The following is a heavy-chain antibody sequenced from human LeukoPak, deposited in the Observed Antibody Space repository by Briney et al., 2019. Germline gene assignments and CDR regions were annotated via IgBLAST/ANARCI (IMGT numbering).Heavy chain of an antibody. D-gene: IGHD2-2*01. CDR2: MNPNSGNT. CDR3: ARDSSSSTSDDAFDI. CDR1: GYTFTSYD. Sequence: GASVKVSCKASGYTFTSYDINWVRQATGQGLEWMGWMNPNSGNTGYAQKFQGRVTMTRDTSTSTVYMELSSLRSEDTAVYYCARDSSSSTSDDAFDIWGQGTVVTVSS. J-gene: IGHJ3*02. V-gene: IGHV1-8*01.